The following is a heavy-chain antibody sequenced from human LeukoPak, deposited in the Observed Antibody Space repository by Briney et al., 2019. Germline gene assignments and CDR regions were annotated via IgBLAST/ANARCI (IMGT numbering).Heavy chain of an antibody. D-gene: IGHD2-21*02. CDR2: FDPEDGET. Sequence: ASVKVSCKVSGYTLTELSMHWVRQAPGKGLEWKGGFDPEDGETIYAQKFQGRVTMTEDTSTDTAYMELSSLRSEDTAVYYCATTNYLAYCGGDCPYYFDYWGQGTLVTVSS. CDR3: ATTNYLAYCGGDCPYYFDY. V-gene: IGHV1-24*01. J-gene: IGHJ4*02. CDR1: GYTLTELS.